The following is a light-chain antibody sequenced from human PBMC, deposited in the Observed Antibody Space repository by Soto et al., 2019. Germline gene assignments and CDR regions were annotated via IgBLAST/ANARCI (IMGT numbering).Light chain of an antibody. J-gene: IGKJ5*01. Sequence: DIVMTQSPLSLSVTPGQPASISCKSSQSLLHSDGKTYLYWYLQKPGQPPQLLISAVSNRFSGVQDRFSRSRSVTHFTLKISRVEAEDVGIYYCMQSTQLPSITFGQGTRLEIK. CDR2: AVS. CDR1: QSLLHSDGKTY. CDR3: MQSTQLPSIT. V-gene: IGKV2D-29*01.